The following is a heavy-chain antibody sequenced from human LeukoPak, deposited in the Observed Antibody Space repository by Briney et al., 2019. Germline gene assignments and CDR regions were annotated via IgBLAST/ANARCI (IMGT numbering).Heavy chain of an antibody. Sequence: GGSLRLSCAASGFTSSSYWMSWVRQAPGKGLEWVANIKQDGSEKYYVDSVKGRFTISRDNAKNSLYLQMNSLRAEDTAVYYCARDITGGGYWGQGTLVTVSS. D-gene: IGHD2-8*02. V-gene: IGHV3-7*01. CDR2: IKQDGSEK. J-gene: IGHJ4*02. CDR3: ARDITGGGY. CDR1: GFTSSSYW.